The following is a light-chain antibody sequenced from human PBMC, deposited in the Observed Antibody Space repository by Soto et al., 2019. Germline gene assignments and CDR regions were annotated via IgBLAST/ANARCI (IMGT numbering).Light chain of an antibody. J-gene: IGKJ2*01. CDR1: QSVASN. V-gene: IGKV3-15*01. CDR3: QQYHNWPPQYA. Sequence: EIVMTQSPASLSVSPGDGATLSCRASQSVASNVAWYQQKPGQGPRLLIHGASTRAVGVPARFSGSGSGTDFTLSISSVHCEDFVFYYCQQYHNWPPQYAVGQGTRLQIK. CDR2: GAS.